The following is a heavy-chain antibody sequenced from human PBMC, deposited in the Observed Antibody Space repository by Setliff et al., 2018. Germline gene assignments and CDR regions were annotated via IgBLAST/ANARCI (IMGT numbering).Heavy chain of an antibody. CDR3: ARNWHWGFDP. V-gene: IGHV4-4*02. CDR2: IYLGGSP. CDR1: GDSIDTDIW. Sequence: PSETLSLTCTVSGDSIDTDIWWSWVRQSPGKGLEWFGEIYLGGSPTYNPSLKSRVTISIYKSKNQLSLDLTSVTAADTAVYYCARNWHWGFDPWGRGALVTVSS. D-gene: IGHD1-7*01. J-gene: IGHJ5*02.